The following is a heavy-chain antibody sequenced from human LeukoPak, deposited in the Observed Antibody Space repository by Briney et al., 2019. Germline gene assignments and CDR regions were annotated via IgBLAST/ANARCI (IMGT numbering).Heavy chain of an antibody. CDR1: GDSISSGDSY. J-gene: IGHJ4*02. Sequence: SETLSLTCTVSGDSISSGDSYWSWIRQPPGKGLEWIGYIYHSGSTYYNPSLKSRVTISVDRSKNQFSLKLSSVTAADTAVYYCARGRYYDSSGYYYGHYFDYWGQGTLVTVS. CDR3: ARGRYYDSSGYYYGHYFDY. V-gene: IGHV4-30-2*01. D-gene: IGHD3-22*01. CDR2: IYHSGST.